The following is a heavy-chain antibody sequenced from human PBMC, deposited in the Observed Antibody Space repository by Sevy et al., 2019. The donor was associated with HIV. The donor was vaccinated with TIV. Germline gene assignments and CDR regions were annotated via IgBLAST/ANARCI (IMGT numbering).Heavy chain of an antibody. Sequence: SENLSLTCTVSGGSISSGDYYWSWIRQSPGKGLEWIGYIYYSGSTYYNPSLKSRLTISVDTSKNQFSLKLSSVTAADTAVYYCARVSGSISSTAFDYWGQGTLVTVSS. CDR1: GGSISSGDYY. CDR3: ARVSGSISSTAFDY. CDR2: IYYSGST. V-gene: IGHV4-30-4*01. J-gene: IGHJ4*02. D-gene: IGHD6-6*01.